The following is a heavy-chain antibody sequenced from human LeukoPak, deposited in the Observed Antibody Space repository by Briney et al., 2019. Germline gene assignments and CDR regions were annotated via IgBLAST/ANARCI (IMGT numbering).Heavy chain of an antibody. CDR2: VFDSGGT. J-gene: IGHJ4*02. V-gene: IGHV4-59*01. CDR1: GGSISNYW. Sequence: PSETLSLTCTVSGGSISNYWWSWIRQPPGKGLDWIGYVFDSGGTNYNPSLKGRVTISVDTSKKQFSLKLSSVTAADTAVYYCARGYSSSWNYFDYWGQGTLVTVSS. CDR3: ARGYSSSWNYFDY. D-gene: IGHD6-13*01.